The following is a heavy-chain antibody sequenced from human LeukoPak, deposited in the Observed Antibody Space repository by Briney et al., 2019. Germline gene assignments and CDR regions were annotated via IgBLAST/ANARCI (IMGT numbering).Heavy chain of an antibody. Sequence: GASVKVSCKASGDTFSKYAISWVRQAPGQGLEWMGRIIPILGIANYAQNFQGRVTIGADKSTSTAYMELSSLRSEDTAVYYCARDGIVVMSTYGMDVWGQGTTVTVSS. D-gene: IGHD2-21*01. J-gene: IGHJ6*02. CDR2: IIPILGIA. CDR1: GDTFSKYA. V-gene: IGHV1-69*04. CDR3: ARDGIVVMSTYGMDV.